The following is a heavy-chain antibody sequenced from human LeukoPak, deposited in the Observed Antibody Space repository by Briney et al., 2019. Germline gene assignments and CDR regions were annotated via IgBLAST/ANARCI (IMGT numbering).Heavy chain of an antibody. D-gene: IGHD3-16*02. Sequence: SGPTLVKPSETLSLTCTVSGGSISSYYWSWIRQPPGKGLEWIGYIYYSGSTNYNPSLKSRVTISVDTSTNQFSLKLTSVTAADTAVYYCARHGDVQGFKSFYFDYWGQGTLVTVSS. J-gene: IGHJ4*02. CDR2: IYYSGST. V-gene: IGHV4-59*08. CDR3: ARHGDVQGFKSFYFDY. CDR1: GGSISSYY.